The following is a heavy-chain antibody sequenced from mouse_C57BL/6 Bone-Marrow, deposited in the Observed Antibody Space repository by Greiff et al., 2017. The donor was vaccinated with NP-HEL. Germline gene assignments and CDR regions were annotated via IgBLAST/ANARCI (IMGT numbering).Heavy chain of an antibody. V-gene: IGHV1-55*01. CDR1: GYTFTSSW. CDR2: IYPGSGST. CDR3: ARIGVVVRYYLDY. J-gene: IGHJ2*01. D-gene: IGHD1-1*01. Sequence: QVQLQQPGAELVKPGASVKMSCKASGYTFTSSWITWVKQRPGQGLEWIGDIYPGSGSTNYNEKFKSKATLTADKSSSTAYMQLSSLTSEDSAVYYCARIGVVVRYYLDYWGQGTTVTVSS.